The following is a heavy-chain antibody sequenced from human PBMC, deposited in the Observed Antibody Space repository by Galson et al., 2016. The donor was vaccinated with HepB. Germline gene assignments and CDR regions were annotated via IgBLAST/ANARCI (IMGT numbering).Heavy chain of an antibody. J-gene: IGHJ4*02. CDR3: VRLGTAAAVANRRGSVY. D-gene: IGHD6-13*01. CDR2: MYYSGST. Sequence: SETLSLTCSVSGASASSHYWGWIRQPPGKGLEWIGSMYYSGSTNYNPSLKSRVTISVDTAKNQFSLKLTSVTAADTAVYYCVRLGTAAAVANRRGSVYWSQGTRVTVCS. V-gene: IGHV4-39*01. CDR1: GASASSHY.